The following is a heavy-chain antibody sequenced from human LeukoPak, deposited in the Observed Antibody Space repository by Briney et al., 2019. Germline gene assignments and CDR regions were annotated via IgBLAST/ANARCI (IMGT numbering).Heavy chain of an antibody. V-gene: IGHV1-18*01. J-gene: IGHJ4*02. CDR1: GYTFTSYG. CDR3: ARDHRRVMGATGLDY. D-gene: IGHD1-26*01. Sequence: ASVKVSCKASGYTFTSYGISWVRQAPGQGLEWMGWISAYNGNTNYAQKLQGRVTMTTDTSTSTAYMELRSLRSDDTAVYYCARDHRRVMGATGLDYWGQGTLVTVSS. CDR2: ISAYNGNT.